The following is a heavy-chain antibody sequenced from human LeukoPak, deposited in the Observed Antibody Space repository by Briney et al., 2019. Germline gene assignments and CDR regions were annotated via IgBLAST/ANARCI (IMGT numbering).Heavy chain of an antibody. Sequence: SETLSLTCTVSGGSISSYYWSWIRQPPGKGLEWIGYIYYSGSTYYNPSLKSRVTISVDTSKNQFSLKLSSVTAADTAVYYCARLQVSYYGSGSYLIWFDPWGQGTLVTVSS. D-gene: IGHD3-10*01. CDR2: IYYSGST. J-gene: IGHJ5*02. V-gene: IGHV4-59*12. CDR1: GGSISSYY. CDR3: ARLQVSYYGSGSYLIWFDP.